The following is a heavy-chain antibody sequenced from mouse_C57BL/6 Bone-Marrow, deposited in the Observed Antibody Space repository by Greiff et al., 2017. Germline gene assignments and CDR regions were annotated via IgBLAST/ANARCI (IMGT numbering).Heavy chain of an antibody. CDR2: ISDGGSYT. CDR1: GFTFSSYA. V-gene: IGHV5-4*01. Sequence: EVKVVESGGGLVKPGGSLKLSCAASGFTFSSYAMSWVRQTPEKRLEWVATISDGGSYTDYPDNVKGRFTIARDNAKNNLYLQMSHLKSEDTAMYSCAREALYAIDYWGQGTSVTVSS. D-gene: IGHD1-3*01. CDR3: AREALYAIDY. J-gene: IGHJ4*01.